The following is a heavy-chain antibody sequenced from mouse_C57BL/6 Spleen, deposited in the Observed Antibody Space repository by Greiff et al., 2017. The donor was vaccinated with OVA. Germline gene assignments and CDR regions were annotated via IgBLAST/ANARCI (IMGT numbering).Heavy chain of an antibody. CDR1: GYTFTDYE. Sequence: VQVVESGAELVRPGASVTLSCKASGYTFTDYEMHWVKQTPVHGLEWIGAIDPETGGTAYNQKFKGKAILTADKSSSTAYMELRSLTSEDSAVYYCTRKGTMVTRGYFDYWGQGTTLTVSS. J-gene: IGHJ2*01. D-gene: IGHD2-2*01. CDR3: TRKGTMVTRGYFDY. CDR2: IDPETGGT. V-gene: IGHV1-15*01.